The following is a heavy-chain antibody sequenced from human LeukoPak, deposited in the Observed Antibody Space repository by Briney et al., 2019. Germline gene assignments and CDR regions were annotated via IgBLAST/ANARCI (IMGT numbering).Heavy chain of an antibody. CDR2: ISSSGSTI. CDR3: ARVNSGSYYRIYYYYYYMDV. CDR1: GFTFSDYY. J-gene: IGHJ6*03. Sequence: GGSLRLSCAASGFTFSDYYMSWIRQAPGKGLEWVSYISSSGSTIYYADSVKGRFTISRDNAKNSLYLQMNSLRAEDTAVYYCARVNSGSYYRIYYYYYYMDVWGKGTTVTVSS. D-gene: IGHD1-26*01. V-gene: IGHV3-11*04.